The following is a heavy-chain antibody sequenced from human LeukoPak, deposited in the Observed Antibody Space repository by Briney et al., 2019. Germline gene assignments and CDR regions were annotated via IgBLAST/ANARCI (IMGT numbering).Heavy chain of an antibody. CDR1: GGSISSYY. J-gene: IGHJ4*02. D-gene: IGHD2-15*01. Sequence: PSETLSLTCTVSGGSISSYYWTWIRQSPGKGLEWIGFFHHSGSTNYNPSFKSRVTISADTSNNHFSLRLTSVTAADTAVYYCARSGLSGHFDYWGQGTLVTVSS. CDR2: FHHSGST. CDR3: ARSGLSGHFDY. V-gene: IGHV4-59*01.